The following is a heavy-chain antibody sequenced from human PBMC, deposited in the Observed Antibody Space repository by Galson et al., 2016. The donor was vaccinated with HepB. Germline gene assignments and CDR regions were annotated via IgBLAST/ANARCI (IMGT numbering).Heavy chain of an antibody. V-gene: IGHV3-30-3*01. CDR1: GFTFSSYA. D-gene: IGHD2-21*02. Sequence: SLRLSCAASGFTFSSYAMHWVRQAPGKGLEWVAVISYDGSNKYYADGSNKYYADSVRGRFTISRDSSKNTLYLQMNSLRAEDTAVYYCVRDLTIFCGGDCYESGDAFDMWGQGTMVTISS. CDR3: VRDLTIFCGGDCYESGDAFDM. CDR2: ISYDGSNKYYADGSNK. J-gene: IGHJ3*02.